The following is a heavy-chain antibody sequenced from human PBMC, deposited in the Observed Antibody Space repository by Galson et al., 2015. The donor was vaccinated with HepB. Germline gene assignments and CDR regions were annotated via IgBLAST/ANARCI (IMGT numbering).Heavy chain of an antibody. V-gene: IGHV1-8*01. CDR2: MNPNSGNT. CDR3: ARAAGRYDFWSGYYDAFDI. D-gene: IGHD3-3*01. Sequence: SVKVSCKASGYTFTSYDINWVRQATGQGLEWMGWMNPNSGNTGYAQKFQGRVTMTRNTSISTAYMELSSLRSEDTAVYYCARAAGRYDFWSGYYDAFDIWGQGTMVTVSS. J-gene: IGHJ3*02. CDR1: GYTFTSYD.